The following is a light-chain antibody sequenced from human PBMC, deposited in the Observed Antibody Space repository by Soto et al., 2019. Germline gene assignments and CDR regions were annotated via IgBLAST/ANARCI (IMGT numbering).Light chain of an antibody. J-gene: IGLJ1*01. V-gene: IGLV2-8*01. CDR1: SSDIGAYNY. Sequence: HSVLTQPPSASGSPGQSVAISCTGTSSDIGAYNYVSWYQQHPGKVPKLIIYEVTNRPSGVPDRFSASKSGNTGSLTVSGLQAEDEADYYCSSLGGANNFYLFGTGTKVTVL. CDR2: EVT. CDR3: SSLGGANNFYL.